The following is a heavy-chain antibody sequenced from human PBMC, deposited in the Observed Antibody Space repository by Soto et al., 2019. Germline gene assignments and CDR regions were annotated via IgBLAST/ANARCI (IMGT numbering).Heavy chain of an antibody. D-gene: IGHD3-22*01. J-gene: IGHJ4*02. V-gene: IGHV4-30-2*01. CDR2: IYHSGST. CDR1: GGSISSGGYS. Sequence: SETLSLTCAVSGGSISSGGYSWSWIRQPPGKGLEWIGYIYHSGSTYYNPSLKSRVTISVDRSKNQFSLKLSSVTAADTAVYYCARGSDYYDSSGYPEAFDYWGQGTLVTSPQ. CDR3: ARGSDYYDSSGYPEAFDY.